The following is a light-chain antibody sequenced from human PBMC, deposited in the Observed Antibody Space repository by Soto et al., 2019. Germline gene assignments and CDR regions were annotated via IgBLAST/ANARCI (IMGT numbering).Light chain of an antibody. V-gene: IGKV3-11*01. J-gene: IGKJ5*01. CDR2: GAS. CDR3: QQLHDYPIT. CDR1: QSVSSY. Sequence: EIVLTQSPATLSFSPGERATLSCRASQSVSSYLVWYQQKPGQAPRLLIYGASSRATGIPDRFSGSGSGTDFTLTISSLQPEDFATYYCQQLHDYPITFGQGTRLEIK.